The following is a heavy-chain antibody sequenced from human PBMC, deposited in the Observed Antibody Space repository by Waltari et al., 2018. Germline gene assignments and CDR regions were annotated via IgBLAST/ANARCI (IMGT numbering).Heavy chain of an antibody. V-gene: IGHV1-8*02. J-gene: IGHJ4*02. CDR3: ALSRDGSGY. Sequence: QVQLVQSGAEVKKPGASVKVSCKASGYTFTSYDINWVRQATGQGLEWMGCMNPTQGNKRYAQKFRGRVTINRNTSTRTAYMELSSLRSEDTAVYNCALSRDGSGYWGQGTLVTVSS. CDR1: GYTFTSYD. CDR2: MNPTQGNK. D-gene: IGHD3-10*01.